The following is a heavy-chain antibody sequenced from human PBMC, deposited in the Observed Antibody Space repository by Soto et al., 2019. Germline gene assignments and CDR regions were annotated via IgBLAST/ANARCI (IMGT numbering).Heavy chain of an antibody. J-gene: IGHJ5*02. D-gene: IGHD3-10*01. Sequence: HVQLQESGPGLVKPSQTLSLTCTVSGGSISSGVYYWSWIRQHPGKGLEWIGYIYYSGSTYSNPYLKSRVTISVHTSKNQFSLKLSSVTAADTAGYYCARSVTPWCQGTLVTVSS. CDR1: GGSISSGVYY. CDR2: IYYSGST. V-gene: IGHV4-31*03. CDR3: ARSVTP.